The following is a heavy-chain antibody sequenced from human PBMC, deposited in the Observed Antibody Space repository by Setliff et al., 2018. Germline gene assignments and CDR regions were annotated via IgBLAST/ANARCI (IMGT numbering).Heavy chain of an antibody. D-gene: IGHD3-3*01. J-gene: IGHJ4*02. CDR3: ARVPRLEWLLPTFDS. Sequence: GASVKVSCKTSGYTFISYGISWVRQAPGQGLEWMGWISGYNGNTDYAQNFQGRVTMATDTSTSTAYMELRSLRPDDTAVYYCARVPRLEWLLPTFDSWGQGTLVTVSS. CDR2: ISGYNGNT. V-gene: IGHV1-18*01. CDR1: GYTFISYG.